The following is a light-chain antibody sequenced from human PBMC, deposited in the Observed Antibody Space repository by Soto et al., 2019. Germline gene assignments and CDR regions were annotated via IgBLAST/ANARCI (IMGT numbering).Light chain of an antibody. V-gene: IGKV3D-20*02. Sequence: EIVLTQSPENISVSPGERVTLSCRASQSVRSSFLAWYQQKPGQAPRLLIYGTSSRATGIPDRFSGSGSGTDFTLTISSLQPEDFATYYCQLLNSYPITSCQVGLLEIK. J-gene: IGKJ5*01. CDR1: QSVRSSF. CDR2: GTS. CDR3: QLLNSYPIT.